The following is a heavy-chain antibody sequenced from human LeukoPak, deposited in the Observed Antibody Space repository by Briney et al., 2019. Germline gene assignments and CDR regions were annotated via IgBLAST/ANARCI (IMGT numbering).Heavy chain of an antibody. V-gene: IGHV3-48*03. CDR3: ARVNRVYDSSGYTRYYYYYYYMDV. Sequence: GGSLRLSCAASGFTFSSYEMNWVRQAPGKGLEWVSYISSSGSTIYYADSVKGRFTISRDNAKNSLYLQMNSLRAEDTAVYYCARVNRVYDSSGYTRYYYYYYYMDVWGKGTTVTISS. CDR1: GFTFSSYE. D-gene: IGHD3-22*01. J-gene: IGHJ6*03. CDR2: ISSSGSTI.